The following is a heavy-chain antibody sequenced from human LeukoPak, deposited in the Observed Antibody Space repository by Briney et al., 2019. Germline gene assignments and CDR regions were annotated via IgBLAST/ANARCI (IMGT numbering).Heavy chain of an antibody. V-gene: IGHV3-23*01. D-gene: IGHD3-22*01. CDR3: ATGYSDSLRSPLDS. Sequence: PGGSLRLSCAASGFTFSNYAMSWVRQPPGKGPEWVSTISGSGSTTYYADSVKGRFTISRDDSKNTLFLQMNSLRAEDTAVYYCATGYSDSLRSPLDSWGQGTLVTVSS. J-gene: IGHJ5*01. CDR1: GFTFSNYA. CDR2: ISGSGSTT.